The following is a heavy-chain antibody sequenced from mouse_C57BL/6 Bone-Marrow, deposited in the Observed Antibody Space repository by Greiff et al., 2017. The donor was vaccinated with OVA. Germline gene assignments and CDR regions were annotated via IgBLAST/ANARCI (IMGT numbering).Heavy chain of an antibody. D-gene: IGHD1-1*01. CDR2: INPYNGGT. CDR3: ARRKFYYYGSWFAY. CDR1: GYTFTDYY. V-gene: IGHV1-19*01. Sequence: VQLQQSGPVLVKPGASVKMSCKASGYTFTDYYMNWVKQSHGKSLEWIGVINPYNGGTSYNQKFKGKATLTVDKSSSTAYMELNSLTSEDSAVYYCARRKFYYYGSWFAYWGQGTLVTVSA. J-gene: IGHJ3*01.